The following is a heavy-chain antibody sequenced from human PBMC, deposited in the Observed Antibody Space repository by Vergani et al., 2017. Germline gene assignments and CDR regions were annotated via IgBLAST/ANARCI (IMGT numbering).Heavy chain of an antibody. CDR2: IYSGGST. CDR1: GFTVSSNY. Sequence: VQLVESGGGVVQPGRSLRLSCAASGFTVSSNYMSWVRQAPGKGLEWVSVIYSGGSTYYADSVKGRFTISRDNSKNTLYLQMNSLRAEDTAVYYCARDPTYCSGGSCYSGDYWGQEPWSPSPQ. J-gene: IGHJ4*01. D-gene: IGHD2-15*01. V-gene: IGHV3-66*02. CDR3: ARDPTYCSGGSCYSGDY.